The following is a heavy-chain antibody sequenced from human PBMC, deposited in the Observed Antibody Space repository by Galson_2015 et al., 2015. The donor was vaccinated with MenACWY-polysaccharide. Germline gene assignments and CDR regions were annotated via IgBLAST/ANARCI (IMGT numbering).Heavy chain of an antibody. D-gene: IGHD3-22*01. V-gene: IGHV3-23*01. Sequence: SLRLSCAASGFTFVDYAMTWVRQAPGGGLEWVSALSDSGTTTYYSDSVKGRFTISRDNSKNTLYLQMNSLRPEDTAVYYCAKGGPSSDYPQYWGQGTLVTVSS. CDR3: AKGGPSSDYPQY. CDR1: GFTFVDYA. CDR2: LSDSGTTT. J-gene: IGHJ4*02.